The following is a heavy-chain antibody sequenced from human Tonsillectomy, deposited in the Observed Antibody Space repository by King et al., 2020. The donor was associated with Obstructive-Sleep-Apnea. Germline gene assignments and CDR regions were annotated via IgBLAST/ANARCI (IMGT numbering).Heavy chain of an antibody. J-gene: IGHJ3*02. D-gene: IGHD6-19*01. V-gene: IGHV1-58*02. CDR2: IVVGSGNT. CDR3: AADSSGWDRTFDAFDI. Sequence: QLVQSGPEVKKPGTSVKVSCKASGFTFTSSAMQWVRQARGQRLEWIGWIVVGSGNTNYAQKFQERVTITRDMSTSTAYMELSSLRSEDTAVYYCAADSSGWDRTFDAFDIWGQGTMVTVSS. CDR1: GFTFTSSA.